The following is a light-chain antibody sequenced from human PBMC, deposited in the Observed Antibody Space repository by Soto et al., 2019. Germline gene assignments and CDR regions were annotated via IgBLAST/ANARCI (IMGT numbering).Light chain of an antibody. J-gene: IGKJ1*01. CDR3: QQRSNWPRT. CDR2: GAS. CDR1: QSVSTK. V-gene: IGKV3-15*01. Sequence: EILMQKSPATLSVSPGAPATLSCRASQSVSTKLAWYQQKPGQAPRLLINGASTRATGVPAKVSGSGSGTEFTLTISSLQSEDFAVYYCQQRSNWPRTFGQGTKVDIK.